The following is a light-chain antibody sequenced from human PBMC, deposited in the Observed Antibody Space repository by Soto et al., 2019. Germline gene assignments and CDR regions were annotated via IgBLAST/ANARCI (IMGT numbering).Light chain of an antibody. V-gene: IGKV1-39*01. CDR1: QNIGVY. CDR3: QHSYNTPRA. CDR2: AAS. Sequence: DIQMTQSPSSLSASVGDRVTITCRASQNIGVYLNWYQKKPGKAPKLLIHAASSLHSGVPSTFSGSGSGTDFALTINDLQVADFATYYCQHSYNTPRAFGQGTKIEI. J-gene: IGKJ2*01.